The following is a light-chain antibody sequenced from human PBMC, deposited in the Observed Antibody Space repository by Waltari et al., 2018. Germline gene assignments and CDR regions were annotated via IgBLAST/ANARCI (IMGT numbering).Light chain of an antibody. J-gene: IGKJ4*01. Sequence: SSRASNGVTGVSLTWYQQKLGQVPRRLIYGTSSRATGIPDRFSGSGSGTDFTLTISRLEPEDFAVYYCQQYDGEVVTFGGGTKVEI. CDR3: QQYDGEVVT. CDR1: NGVTGVS. CDR2: GTS. V-gene: IGKV3-20*01.